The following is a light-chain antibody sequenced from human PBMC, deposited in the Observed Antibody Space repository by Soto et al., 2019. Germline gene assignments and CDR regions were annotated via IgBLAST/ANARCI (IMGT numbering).Light chain of an antibody. CDR2: GAS. J-gene: IGKJ3*01. CDR1: QSVSSSY. Sequence: EIVLTQSPGTLSLSPGERATLSCRASQSVSSSYLAWYQQKPGQAPRLLIYGASSKATGIPDRLGGSGSGTAFSLTTSRLEPEDFAVYYCQQYGSSPLFTFGPGTKVDIK. CDR3: QQYGSSPLFT. V-gene: IGKV3-20*01.